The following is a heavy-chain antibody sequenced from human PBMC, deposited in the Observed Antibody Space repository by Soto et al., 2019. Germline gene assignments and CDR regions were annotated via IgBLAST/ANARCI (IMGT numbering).Heavy chain of an antibody. CDR2: MNPNSGNT. CDR3: ASLNNYYDSSGLRYYYYGMDV. Sequence: AAVKVSCKASGYTFTSYDINWVRQATGQGLEWMGWMNPNSGNTGYAQKFQGRVTMTRNTSISTAYMELSSLRSEDTAVYYCASLNNYYDSSGLRYYYYGMDVWGQGTPVTVSS. CDR1: GYTFTSYD. V-gene: IGHV1-8*01. D-gene: IGHD3-22*01. J-gene: IGHJ6*02.